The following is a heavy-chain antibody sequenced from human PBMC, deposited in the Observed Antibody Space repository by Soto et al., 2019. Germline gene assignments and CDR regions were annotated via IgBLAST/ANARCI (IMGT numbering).Heavy chain of an antibody. CDR3: TRRDCSSGYCCSDFDY. V-gene: IGHV3-73*01. CDR2: IKTKAENYAT. J-gene: IGHJ4*02. CDR1: GFSFSGSD. Sequence: VQLVESGGGLVQPGKSLKLSCAASGFSFSGSDIHWVRQASGEGLEWVGRIKTKAENYATALAASVKGRFSMSRDDSRNTAYLEMSSLKAEDTAVYYCTRRDCSSGYCCSDFDYWGQGALVTVSS. D-gene: IGHD3-22*01.